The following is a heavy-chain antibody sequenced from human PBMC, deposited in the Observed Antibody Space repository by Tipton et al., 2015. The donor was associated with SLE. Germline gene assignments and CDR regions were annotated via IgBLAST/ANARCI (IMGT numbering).Heavy chain of an antibody. V-gene: IGHV4-59*08. CDR3: ARHFHDGTHSVYFDY. D-gene: IGHD1-26*01. Sequence: TLSLTCTVSGDSISDYYWSWIRQPPEKGLEWIGYIYNSGSTNYNPSLESRVTISVDTSKNQFSLKLSSVTAADTAMYYCARHFHDGTHSVYFDYWGQGTLVTVSS. CDR1: GDSISDYY. J-gene: IGHJ4*02. CDR2: IYNSGST.